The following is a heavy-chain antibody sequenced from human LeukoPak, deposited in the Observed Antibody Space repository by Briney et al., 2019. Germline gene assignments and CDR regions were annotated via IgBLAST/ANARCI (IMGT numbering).Heavy chain of an antibody. J-gene: IGHJ5*02. CDR2: SRNKANNYST. CDR3: VADCDDECPSFFGP. Sequence: GESLTLSCAVSGVIFSDHYLDWVRQPPGRGLEWIGRSRNKANNYSTDYDSSVTDRITIFGDDSKYSVYLHLNRLKADDTATYDCVADCDDECPSFFGPWGQGTLVTVS. V-gene: IGHV3-72*01. CDR1: GVIFSDHY. D-gene: IGHD2-2*01.